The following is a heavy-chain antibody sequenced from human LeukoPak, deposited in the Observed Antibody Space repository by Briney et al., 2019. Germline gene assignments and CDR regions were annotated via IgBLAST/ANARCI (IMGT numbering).Heavy chain of an antibody. CDR1: GFTFCSYR. Sequence: GGSLRLSCAASGFTFCSYRMNCVRGAPGRGLEWVSSISSGSSYIFYADSVRGRFTISRDNAKNSLYLQMNSLRAEDTAVYYCARDRDVLVPTADAFDIWGQGTMATVSS. V-gene: IGHV3-21*03. CDR2: ISSGSSYI. J-gene: IGHJ3*02. D-gene: IGHD2-2*01. CDR3: ARDRDVLVPTADAFDI.